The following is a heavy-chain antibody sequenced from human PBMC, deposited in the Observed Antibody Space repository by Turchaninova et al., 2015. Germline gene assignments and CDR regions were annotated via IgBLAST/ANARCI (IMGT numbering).Heavy chain of an antibody. J-gene: IGHJ3*01. CDR2: MNPNSGNT. D-gene: IGHD2-21*01. CDR3: ARGGRGGADDAADC. Sequence: QVPLVQSGAEVKRPGASVKVTCKASGYTFTSYDIDWVRQATGQGLERRGWMNPNSGNTGYAARSRGRVTLTTDTSINTTCMRLSCLRSEGTALCYCARGGRGGADDAADCGGQGTMVTVSS. V-gene: IGHV1-8*02. CDR1: GYTFTSYD.